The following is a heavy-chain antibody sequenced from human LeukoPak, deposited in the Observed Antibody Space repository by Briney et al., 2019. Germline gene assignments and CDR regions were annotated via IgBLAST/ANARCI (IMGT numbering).Heavy chain of an antibody. CDR3: ARGRYNDYGFDY. J-gene: IGHJ4*02. V-gene: IGHV4-59*01. D-gene: IGHD4-17*01. CDR2: LYYSGST. CDR1: GGSISSYY. Sequence: PSETLSLTCTVSGGSISSYYWSWIRQPPGKELESIGYLYYSGSTNYNPSFKSRVTMSVDTSKNQFSLKLNSMTAADTAVYFCARGRYNDYGFDYWGQGTLVTVSS.